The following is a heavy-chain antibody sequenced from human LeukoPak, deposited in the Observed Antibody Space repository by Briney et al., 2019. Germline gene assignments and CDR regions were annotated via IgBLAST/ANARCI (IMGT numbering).Heavy chain of an antibody. V-gene: IGHV4-59*01. CDR2: IYYSGST. J-gene: IGHJ4*02. CDR3: ARVSYVWGSYSGSDFDY. D-gene: IGHD3-16*01. Sequence: SETLSLTCAAYGGSFSDTYWSWIRQPPGKGLEWIGYIYYSGSTKYNPSLKSRVTISVDTSKNQFSLKLSSVTAADTAVYYCARVSYVWGSYSGSDFDYWGQGTLVTVSS. CDR1: GGSFSDTY.